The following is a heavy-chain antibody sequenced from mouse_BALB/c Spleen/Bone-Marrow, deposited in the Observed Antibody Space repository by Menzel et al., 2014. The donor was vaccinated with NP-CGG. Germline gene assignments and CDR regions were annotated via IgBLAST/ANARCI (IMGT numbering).Heavy chain of an antibody. CDR3: VRHKNYYAMDY. Sequence: VQLVESGGGLVKPGGSLKLSCAASGFAFSRYDMSWVRQTPEKRLEWVAYITNGGDNTYYPDTVKGRFTISRDNAKNTLYLQMSSLKSEDTAMYYCVRHKNYYAMDYWGQGTSVTVSS. V-gene: IGHV5-12-1*01. CDR1: GFAFSRYD. CDR2: ITNGGDNT. J-gene: IGHJ4*01.